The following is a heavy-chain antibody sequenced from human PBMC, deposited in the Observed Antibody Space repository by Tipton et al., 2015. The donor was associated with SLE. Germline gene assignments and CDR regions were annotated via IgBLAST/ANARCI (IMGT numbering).Heavy chain of an antibody. J-gene: IGHJ5*02. V-gene: IGHV4-59*12. CDR2: IYYSGST. CDR1: GGSISSYY. D-gene: IGHD6-25*01. CDR3: AGQRGWSWFDP. Sequence: LRLSCTVSGGSISSYYWSWIRQPPGKGLEWIGYIYYSGSTNYNPSLKSRVTMSVDTSKNQFSLKLSSVTAADTAVYYCAGQRGWSWFDPWGQGTLVTVSS.